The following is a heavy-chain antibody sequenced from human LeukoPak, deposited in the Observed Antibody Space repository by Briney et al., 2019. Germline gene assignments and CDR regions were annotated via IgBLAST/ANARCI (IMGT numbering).Heavy chain of an antibody. J-gene: IGHJ6*03. CDR2: ISGDGGST. V-gene: IGHV3-43*02. Sequence: PGGSLRLSCAASGFSFDDYAMHWVRQAPGKGLVWVSLISGDGGSTYYADSVKGRFTISRDNSKNSLYLQMNSLRTEDTALYYCAKDNQWLVQNYFYYYMDVWGKGTTVTVSS. CDR3: AKDNQWLVQNYFYYYMDV. D-gene: IGHD6-19*01. CDR1: GFSFDDYA.